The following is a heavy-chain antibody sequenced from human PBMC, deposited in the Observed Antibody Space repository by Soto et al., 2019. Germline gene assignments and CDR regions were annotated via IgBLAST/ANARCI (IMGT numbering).Heavy chain of an antibody. D-gene: IGHD4-17*01. CDR3: AIANYGDNDY. CDR2: ISAYNGNI. V-gene: IGHV1-18*01. Sequence: QVQLVQSGAEVKKPGASVKVSCKAPGYIFPSSTISWVRQAPGQGLEWMGWISAYNGNIKDAQKFQGRFTMTADTSTSTAEMELRSLTSDDTAMYYCAIANYGDNDYWGQGTLVTVSS. CDR1: GYIFPSST. J-gene: IGHJ4*02.